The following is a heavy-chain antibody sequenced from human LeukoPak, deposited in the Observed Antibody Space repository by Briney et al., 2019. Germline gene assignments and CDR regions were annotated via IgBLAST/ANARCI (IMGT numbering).Heavy chain of an antibody. J-gene: IGHJ4*02. D-gene: IGHD1-26*01. CDR2: MNPNSGNT. V-gene: IGHV1-8*03. CDR3: ARADSPGASFHY. CDR1: GYRFSSYD. Sequence: ASVKVSCKATGYRFSSYDINWVRQATGQGLEWMAYMNPNSGNTVFAQNFRDRLTITRSTSMSTAYMELTSLRSQDTAVYYCARADSPGASFHYWGQGTLVTVSS.